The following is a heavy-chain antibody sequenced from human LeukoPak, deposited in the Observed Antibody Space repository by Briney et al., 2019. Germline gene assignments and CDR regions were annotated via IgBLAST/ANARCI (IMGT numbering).Heavy chain of an antibody. CDR3: ARAMNYFDY. D-gene: IGHD3-22*01. V-gene: IGHV4-4*02. Sequence: SETLSLTCAVSGVSISSGHWWSWVRQPPGEGLEWIGEIYHSGSTNYNASLKSRVTISVDTSKNQFSLKLSSVTAADTAVYYCARAMNYFDYWGQGTLVTVSS. CDR2: IYHSGST. J-gene: IGHJ4*02. CDR1: GVSISSGHW.